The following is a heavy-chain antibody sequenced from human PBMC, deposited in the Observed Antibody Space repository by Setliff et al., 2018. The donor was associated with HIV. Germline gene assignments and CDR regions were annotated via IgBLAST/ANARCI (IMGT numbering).Heavy chain of an antibody. CDR2: IIPMFSIP. D-gene: IGHD2-15*01. CDR1: GGPFSSYS. V-gene: IGHV1-69*04. J-gene: IGHJ6*04. Sequence: SVKVSCKASGGPFSSYSITWVRQAPGQGLEWMGRIIPMFSIPNYSQRFQGRVTITADRSTNTVYMELSSLRSDDTAVYYCARDSRDIVVVIAPEPEPYYYYGMDVWGEGTTVTVSS. CDR3: ARDSRDIVVVIAPEPEPYYYYGMDV.